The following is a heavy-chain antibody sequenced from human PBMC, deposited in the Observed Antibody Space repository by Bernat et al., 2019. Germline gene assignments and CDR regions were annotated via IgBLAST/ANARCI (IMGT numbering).Heavy chain of an antibody. V-gene: IGHV3-13*04. CDR2: IGTAGDT. D-gene: IGHD7-27*01. J-gene: IGHJ2*01. CDR1: GFTFSSYD. Sequence: EVQLVESGGGLVQPGGSLRLSCAASGFTFSSYDMHWVRQATGKGLEWVSAIGTAGDTYYPGSVKGRFTISRENAKNSFYLQMNSLRAGDTAVYYCARGAGDYWYFDLWGRGTLVTVSS. CDR3: ARGAGDYWYFDL.